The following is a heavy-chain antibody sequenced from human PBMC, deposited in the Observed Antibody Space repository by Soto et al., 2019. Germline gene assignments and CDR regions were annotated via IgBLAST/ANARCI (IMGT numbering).Heavy chain of an antibody. D-gene: IGHD1-26*01. Sequence: EVPLVESGGGVVRPGGSLRLSCAASGFTFDDYGLSWVRQAPGKGLEWVSGINWNGGSTRDADSVKGRFTISRDTAKNSLYLQMNSLSAEDTALYYCASGIVGATTYGMDVWGQGTTVTVSS. CDR3: ASGIVGATTYGMDV. V-gene: IGHV3-20*04. J-gene: IGHJ6*02. CDR2: INWNGGST. CDR1: GFTFDDYG.